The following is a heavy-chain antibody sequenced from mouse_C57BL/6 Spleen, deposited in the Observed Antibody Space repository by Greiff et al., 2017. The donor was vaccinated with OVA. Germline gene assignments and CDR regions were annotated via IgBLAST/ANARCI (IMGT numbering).Heavy chain of an antibody. J-gene: IGHJ4*01. CDR2: IHPNSGST. CDR3: ARSAGSSYVHYYAMDY. CDR1: GYTFTSYW. Sequence: QVQLQQPGAELVKPGASVKLSCKASGYTFTSYWMHWVKQRPGQGLEWIGMIHPNSGSTNYNEKFKSKATLTVDKSSSTAYMQLSSLTSEDSAVYYCARSAGSSYVHYYAMDYWGQGTSVTVSS. V-gene: IGHV1-64*01. D-gene: IGHD1-1*01.